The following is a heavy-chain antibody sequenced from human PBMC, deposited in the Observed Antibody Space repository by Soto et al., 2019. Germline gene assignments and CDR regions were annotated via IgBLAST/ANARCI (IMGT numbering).Heavy chain of an antibody. CDR1: GGSFSGYD. D-gene: IGHD2-2*01. CDR2: INHSGST. Sequence: SETLSLTSAVYGGSFSGYDWSWISQPPGKGLEWIGEINHSGSTKYNPSLKSRVTISVDTSKNQFSLKLSSLSAADTAVYYCARGRVRDSTSCYSVWGQGTTVTVSS. V-gene: IGHV4-34*01. J-gene: IGHJ6*02. CDR3: ARGRVRDSTSCYSV.